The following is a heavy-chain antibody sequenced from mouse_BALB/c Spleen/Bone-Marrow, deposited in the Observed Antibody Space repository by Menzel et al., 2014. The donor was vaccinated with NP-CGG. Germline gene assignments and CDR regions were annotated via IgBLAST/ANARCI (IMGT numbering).Heavy chain of an antibody. Sequence: VKLVESGAELAKPGASVKMSCKASGYTFTSYWMHWVKQRPGPGLEWIGYINPSTGYTEYNQKFKDKATLTADKSSSTAYMQLSSLTSEDSAVYYCARGYYGSSLVYWGQGTLVTVSA. CDR2: INPSTGYT. CDR3: ARGYYGSSLVY. D-gene: IGHD1-1*01. CDR1: GYTFTSYW. V-gene: IGHV1-7*01. J-gene: IGHJ3*01.